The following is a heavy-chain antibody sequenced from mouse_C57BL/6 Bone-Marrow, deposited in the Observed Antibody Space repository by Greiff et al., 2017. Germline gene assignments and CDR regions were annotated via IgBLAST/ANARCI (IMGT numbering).Heavy chain of an antibody. CDR2: IDPSDSYT. Sequence: QVQLKQPGAELVMPGASVKLSCKASGYTFTSYWMHWVKQRPGQGLEWIGEIDPSDSYTNYNQKFKGKSTLTVDKSSSTAYMQLSSLTSEDSAVYYCARDWDGNPYYYAMDYWGQGTSVTVSS. D-gene: IGHD4-1*01. CDR1: GYTFTSYW. V-gene: IGHV1-69*01. CDR3: ARDWDGNPYYYAMDY. J-gene: IGHJ4*01.